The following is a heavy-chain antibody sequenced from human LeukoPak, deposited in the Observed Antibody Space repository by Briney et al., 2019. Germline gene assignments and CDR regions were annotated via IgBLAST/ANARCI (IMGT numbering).Heavy chain of an antibody. V-gene: IGHV3-23*01. D-gene: IGHD5-24*01. Sequence: GGSLRVSCAVARFTFSNYGMSWVRQAPGKGLEWVSGISGSGGSTYYADSVKGRFTFFGDNSRNTLYLQMSSLRAEDTAVYYCAKARNSGYRFGFDIWGQGTMVTVSS. CDR1: RFTFSNYG. CDR2: ISGSGGST. J-gene: IGHJ3*02. CDR3: AKARNSGYRFGFDI.